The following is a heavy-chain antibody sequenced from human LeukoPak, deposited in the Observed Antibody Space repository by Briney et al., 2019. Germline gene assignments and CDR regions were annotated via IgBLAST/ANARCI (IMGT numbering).Heavy chain of an antibody. D-gene: IGHD3-9*01. CDR3: ARLLSSYYDILIGYCGPFDY. CDR1: GFTFSSYW. CDR2: IKQDGSEK. J-gene: IGHJ4*02. Sequence: GGSLRLSCAASGFTFSSYWMSWVRQAPGKGLEWVANIKQDGSEKYYVDSVKGRFTISRDNAKNSLYLQMNSLRAEDTAVYYCARLLSSYYDILIGYCGPFDYWGQGTLSPSPQ. V-gene: IGHV3-7*01.